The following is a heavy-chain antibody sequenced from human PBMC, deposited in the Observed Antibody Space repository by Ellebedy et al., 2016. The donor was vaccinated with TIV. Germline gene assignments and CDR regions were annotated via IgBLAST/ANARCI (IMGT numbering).Heavy chain of an antibody. CDR3: ARLTGYSSGWSSINWFDP. D-gene: IGHD6-19*01. V-gene: IGHV5-51*01. Sequence: GGSLRLXCKGSGYSFTSYWIGWVRQLPGKGLEWMGIIYPGDSDTRYSPSFQGQVTISADKSISTAYLQWSSLKASDTAMYYCARLTGYSSGWSSINWFDPWGQGTLVTVSS. J-gene: IGHJ5*02. CDR2: IYPGDSDT. CDR1: GYSFTSYW.